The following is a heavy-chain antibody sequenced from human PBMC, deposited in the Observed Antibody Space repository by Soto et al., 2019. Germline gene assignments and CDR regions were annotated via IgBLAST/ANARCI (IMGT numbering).Heavy chain of an antibody. D-gene: IGHD2-15*01. V-gene: IGHV4-31*03. CDR3: ARGVRVRDRRIWYFDL. Sequence: QVQLLESGPGLVKPSQTLSLTCSVSGCSIRTRTNYWSWIRQHPVKGLEWIASTYDSVNTYFNPSLEGRTTLSVDTFDDRFSLKVTSVTAADTAVYYCARGVRVRDRRIWYFDLWGRGTLVTVSS. J-gene: IGHJ2*01. CDR2: TYDSVNT. CDR1: GCSIRTRTNY.